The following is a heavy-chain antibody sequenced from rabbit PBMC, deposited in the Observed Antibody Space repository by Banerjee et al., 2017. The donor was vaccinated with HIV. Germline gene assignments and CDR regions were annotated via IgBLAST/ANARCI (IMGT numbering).Heavy chain of an antibody. CDR3: ARDLAGVIGWNFDL. V-gene: IGHV1S45*01. D-gene: IGHD4-1*01. Sequence: QEQLEESGGDLVKPEGSLTLTCKASGFTLSNYWICWVRQAPGKGLEWIACINTSSGNTVYATWAKGRFTISRTSSTTVALQMTSLTAADTATYFCARDLAGVIGWNFDLWGQGTLVTVS. CDR2: INTSSGNT. J-gene: IGHJ4*01. CDR1: GFTLSNYW.